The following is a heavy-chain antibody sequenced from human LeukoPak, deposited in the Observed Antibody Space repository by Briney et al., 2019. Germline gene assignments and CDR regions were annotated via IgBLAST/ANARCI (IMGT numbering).Heavy chain of an antibody. CDR1: GGSFSGYY. CDR3: ARHKNYPDFWSGYGPDY. CDR2: INHSGST. D-gene: IGHD3-3*01. J-gene: IGHJ4*02. V-gene: IGHV4-34*01. Sequence: SETLSLTCAVYGGSFSGYYWSWIRQPPGKGLEWIGEINHSGSTNYNPSLKSRVTISVDTSKNQFSLKLSSVTAADTAVYYCARHKNYPDFWSGYGPDYWGQGTLVTVSS.